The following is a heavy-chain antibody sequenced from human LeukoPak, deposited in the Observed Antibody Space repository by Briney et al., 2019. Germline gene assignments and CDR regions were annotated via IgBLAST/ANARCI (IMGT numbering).Heavy chain of an antibody. CDR1: GYTFTSYD. V-gene: IGHV1-8*01. Sequence: ASVKVSCKASGYTFTSYDINWVRQATGRGLEWMGWMNPNSGNTGYAQKFQGRVTMTRNTSISTAYMELSSQRSDDTAVYYCARKYLYGSGKPHFDYWGQGTLVTVSS. CDR3: ARKYLYGSGKPHFDY. CDR2: MNPNSGNT. D-gene: IGHD3-10*01. J-gene: IGHJ4*02.